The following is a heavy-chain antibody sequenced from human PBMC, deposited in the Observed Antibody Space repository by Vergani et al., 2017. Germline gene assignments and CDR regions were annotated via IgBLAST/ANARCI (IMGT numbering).Heavy chain of an antibody. CDR1: EYSFGNYW. V-gene: IGHV5-51*01. CDR2: IYPADSDT. J-gene: IGHJ4*02. D-gene: IGHD1-1*01. Sequence: EVELVQSGPEMRKPGESLKISCKGSEYSFGNYWIGWVRQMAGKGLEWMGIIYPADSDTRYSPSFQGQVTISADKSISTAILQWASLKASDTALYYCARHTTYTDSWGQGTLVTVSS. CDR3: ARHTTYTDS.